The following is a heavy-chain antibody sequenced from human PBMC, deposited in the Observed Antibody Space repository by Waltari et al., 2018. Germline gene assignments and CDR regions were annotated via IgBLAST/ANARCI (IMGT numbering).Heavy chain of an antibody. CDR3: AKNREDSSTIYYYYYYMDV. D-gene: IGHD6-6*01. V-gene: IGHV3-23*03. CDR2: IYSGGSST. J-gene: IGHJ6*03. Sequence: EVQLLESGGGLVQPGGSLRLSCAASGFTFSSYAMSWVRQAPGKGLGWVSVIYSGGSSTYYVDAGKGRFTISRDNSKNTLYLQMNSLRAEDTAVYYCAKNREDSSTIYYYYYYMDVWGKGTTVTVSS. CDR1: GFTFSSYA.